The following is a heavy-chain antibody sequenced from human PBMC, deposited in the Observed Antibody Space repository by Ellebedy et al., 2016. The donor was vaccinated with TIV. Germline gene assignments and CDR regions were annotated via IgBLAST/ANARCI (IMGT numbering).Heavy chain of an antibody. Sequence: AASVKVSCKTSGYTFTTYYIHWVRQAPGQGLECMGIINPNTDATSYAQKFQGRVTITRDTSTSAVYMDLNSLRSEDTAVYFCARDQYPPRTTGTGFDYWGQGTLVTVSS. J-gene: IGHJ4*02. CDR1: GYTFTTYY. V-gene: IGHV1-46*01. CDR3: ARDQYPPRTTGTGFDY. CDR2: INPNTDAT. D-gene: IGHD1-1*01.